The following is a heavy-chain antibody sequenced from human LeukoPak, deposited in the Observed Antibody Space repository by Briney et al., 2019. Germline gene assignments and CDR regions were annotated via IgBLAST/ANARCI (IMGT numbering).Heavy chain of an antibody. CDR3: AREQYQLLSTRYFDY. Sequence: GASAKVSCKASGGTFSSYAISWVRQAPGQGLEWMGRIIPILGIANYAQKFQGRVTITADKSTSTAYMELSSLRSEDTAVYYCAREQYQLLSTRYFDYWGQGTLVTVSS. CDR1: GGTFSSYA. J-gene: IGHJ4*02. CDR2: IIPILGIA. V-gene: IGHV1-69*04. D-gene: IGHD2-2*01.